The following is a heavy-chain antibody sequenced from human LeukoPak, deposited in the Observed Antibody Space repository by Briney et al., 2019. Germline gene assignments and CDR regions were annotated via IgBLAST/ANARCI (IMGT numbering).Heavy chain of an antibody. CDR1: GFTFSSYA. CDR2: IPYDGSNK. D-gene: IGHD3-9*01. CDR3: ARSSTGMRYFDWFAADY. J-gene: IGHJ4*02. V-gene: IGHV3-30-3*01. Sequence: GRSLRLSCAASGFTFSSYAMHWVRQAPGKGLEWVAVIPYDGSNKYYADSVKGRFTISSDNSKNTLYLQMNSLRAEDTAVYYCARSSTGMRYFDWFAADYWGQGTLVTVSS.